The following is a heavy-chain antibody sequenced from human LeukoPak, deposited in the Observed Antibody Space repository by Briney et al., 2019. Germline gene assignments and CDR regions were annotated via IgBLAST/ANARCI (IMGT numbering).Heavy chain of an antibody. J-gene: IGHJ4*02. D-gene: IGHD6-25*01. Sequence: GGSLRLSCAASGFTFISYNMNWVRQAPGKGLEWVSSISSSSSYIYYADSVKGRFTISRDNAKNTLYLQMNSLRAEDTAVYYCAREQRASADFDYWGQGTLVTVSS. CDR3: AREQRASADFDY. V-gene: IGHV3-21*04. CDR2: ISSSSSYI. CDR1: GFTFISYN.